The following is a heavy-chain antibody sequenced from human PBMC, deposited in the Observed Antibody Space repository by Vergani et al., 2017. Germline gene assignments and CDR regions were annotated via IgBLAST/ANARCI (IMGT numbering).Heavy chain of an antibody. V-gene: IGHV3-66*04. D-gene: IGHD1-26*01. CDR1: GFTVSSNY. J-gene: IGHJ4*02. Sequence: EVQLVESGGGLVQPGGSLRLSCAASGFTVSSNYMSWVRQAPGKGLEWVSVIYSGGSTYYADSVKGRFTISRDNSKNTLYLQMNSLKTEDTAVYYCTRQAGATSHGGSWGQGTLVTVSS. CDR3: TRQAGATSHGGS. CDR2: IYSGGST.